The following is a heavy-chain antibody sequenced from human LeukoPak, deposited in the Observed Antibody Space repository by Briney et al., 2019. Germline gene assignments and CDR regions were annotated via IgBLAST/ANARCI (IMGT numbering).Heavy chain of an antibody. V-gene: IGHV4-31*03. D-gene: IGHD3-10*01. CDR1: GGSISSGGYY. CDR2: IYYSGST. J-gene: IGHJ5*02. CDR3: ARDLSGRPREYNWFDP. Sequence: PSETLSLTCTVSGGSISSGGYYWSWIRQHPGKGLEWIGYIYYSGSTYYNPSLKGRVTISVDTSKNQFSLKLSSVTAADTAVYYCARDLSGRPREYNWFDPWGQGTLVTVSS.